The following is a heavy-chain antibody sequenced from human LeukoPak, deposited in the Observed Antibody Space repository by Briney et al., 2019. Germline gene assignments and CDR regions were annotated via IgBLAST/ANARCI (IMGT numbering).Heavy chain of an antibody. J-gene: IGHJ6*03. CDR3: AKEYRSRYSSSYGVGYYYYYYMDV. Sequence: ASVKVSCKASGYTFTGYYMHWVRQAPGQGLEWMGWINPNSGGTNYAQKFQGRVTMTRDTSISTAYMELSRLRSDDTAVYYCAKEYRSRYSSSYGVGYYYYYYMDVWGKGTTVTVSS. D-gene: IGHD6-6*01. CDR2: INPNSGGT. CDR1: GYTFTGYY. V-gene: IGHV1-2*02.